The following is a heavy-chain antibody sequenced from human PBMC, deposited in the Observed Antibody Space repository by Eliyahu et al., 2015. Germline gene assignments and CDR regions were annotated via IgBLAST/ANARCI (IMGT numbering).Heavy chain of an antibody. CDR3: ARTPYYYGSGSYLYYYYMDV. CDR1: XGSIXXGGYX. V-gene: IGHV4-31*01. J-gene: IGHJ6*03. Sequence: QVQLQESGXGLVKPSQTLSLXCTXSXGSIXXGGYXWSWIRQHPGKGLEWIGYIYYSGSTYYNPSLKSLVTISVDTSKNQFSLKLSSVTAADTAVYYCARTPYYYGSGSYLYYYYMDVWGKGTTVTVSS. CDR2: IYYSGST. D-gene: IGHD3-10*01.